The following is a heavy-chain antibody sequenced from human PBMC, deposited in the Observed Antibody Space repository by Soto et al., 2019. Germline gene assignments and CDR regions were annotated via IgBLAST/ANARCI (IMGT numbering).Heavy chain of an antibody. V-gene: IGHV1-2*04. D-gene: IGHD1-26*01. CDR1: GYTFTGYY. J-gene: IGHJ6*02. CDR3: ARRSSGSYFDPSEYYGMDV. Sequence: GASVKVSCKASGYTFTGYYMHWVPQAPGQGLEWMGWINPNSGGTNYAQKFQGWVTMTRDTSISTAYMELSRLRSDDTAVYYCARRSSGSYFDPSEYYGMDVWGQGTTVTVSS. CDR2: INPNSGGT.